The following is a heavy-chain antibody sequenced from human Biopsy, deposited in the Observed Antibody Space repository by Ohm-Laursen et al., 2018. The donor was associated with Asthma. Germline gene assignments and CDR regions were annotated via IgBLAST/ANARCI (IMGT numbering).Heavy chain of an antibody. J-gene: IGHJ6*02. CDR1: GDSFSNYA. D-gene: IGHD5-12*01. V-gene: IGHV1-69*13. Sequence: AASVKVSCKASGDSFSNYAISWVRQAPGQGLEWMGGLIPVLGTPDHAQMFEGRVTITADESTSTAYMELSSLSSEDTAVYYCARGYSGPDRIVYYYSGLEVWGQGTTVTVSS. CDR2: LIPVLGTP. CDR3: ARGYSGPDRIVYYYSGLEV.